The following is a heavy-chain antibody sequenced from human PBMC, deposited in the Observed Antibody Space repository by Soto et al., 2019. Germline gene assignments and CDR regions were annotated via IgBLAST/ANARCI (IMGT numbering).Heavy chain of an antibody. CDR1: GGTFGNSA. D-gene: IGHD3-3*01. Sequence: QVQLVQSGAAVKKPGSSVNVSCKTSGGTFGNSAVAWVRQAPGQGLEWLGGIVPLFGTANYAQKFQGRLTITADDSTNTAYMELRSLRSVDTAVYYCARGGDPDSAFWRGRLGGGRFDPWGQGTLVTVSS. V-gene: IGHV1-69*12. J-gene: IGHJ5*02. CDR3: ARGGDPDSAFWRGRLGGGRFDP. CDR2: IVPLFGTA.